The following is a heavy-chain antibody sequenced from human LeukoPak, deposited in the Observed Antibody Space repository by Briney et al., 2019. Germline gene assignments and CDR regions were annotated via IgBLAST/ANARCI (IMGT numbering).Heavy chain of an antibody. CDR3: AREGRSSGWVEF. CDR2: INPNSGGT. V-gene: IGHV1-2*02. D-gene: IGHD6-19*01. J-gene: IGHJ4*02. Sequence: ASVKVSCKAYGYTFIGYYMHWVRQAPGQGLEWMGWINPNSGGTNYAQNFQGRVTMTRDRSISTAYMELSRLRSDDTAVCYCAREGRSSGWVEFWGQGTLVTVSS. CDR1: GYTFIGYY.